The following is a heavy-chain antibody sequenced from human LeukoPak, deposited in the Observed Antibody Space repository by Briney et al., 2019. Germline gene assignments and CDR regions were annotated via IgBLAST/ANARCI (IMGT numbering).Heavy chain of an antibody. J-gene: IGHJ5*02. Sequence: ASVKVSCKASGYTFTSYYMHWVRQAPGQGLEWMGIINPSGGSTSYAQKFQGRVTMTRDTSTSTVYMELSSLRSEDTAVYYCARGIVVVPAARDNWLDHWGQGALVTVSS. V-gene: IGHV1-46*03. CDR3: ARGIVVVPAARDNWLDH. D-gene: IGHD2-2*01. CDR1: GYTFTSYY. CDR2: INPSGGST.